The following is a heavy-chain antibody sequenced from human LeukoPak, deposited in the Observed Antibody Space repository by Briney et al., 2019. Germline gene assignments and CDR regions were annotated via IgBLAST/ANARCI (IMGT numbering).Heavy chain of an antibody. V-gene: IGHV1-2*02. D-gene: IGHD3-10*01. J-gene: IGHJ4*02. CDR1: GYTFTGYY. CDR3: ARDSNYYGSGSYYNSDY. Sequence: ASVKVSCKASGYTFTGYYIHWVRQAPGQGLEWMGWINPHSGGTSYAQNFQGRVTMTRDTSSSTAYMDLSRLRSDDTAFYYCARDSNYYGSGSYYNSDYWGQVTLVTVSS. CDR2: INPHSGGT.